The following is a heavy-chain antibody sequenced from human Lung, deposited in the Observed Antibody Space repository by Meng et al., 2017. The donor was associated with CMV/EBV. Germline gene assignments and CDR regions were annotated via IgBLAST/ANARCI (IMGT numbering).Heavy chain of an antibody. CDR1: GFTFSNYA. CDR3: ARDHWDSKWQWLTAGGMDV. D-gene: IGHD6-19*01. V-gene: IGHV3-30-3*01. CDR2: ITHDGSKK. J-gene: IGHJ6*02. Sequence: SLKISCAASGFTFSNYAVHWVRQAPGKGLDWVAVITHDGSKKYYADSVEGRYSISRDNSKNTVHLHMNSLRAEDTAFYYCARDHWDSKWQWLTAGGMDVWGQGTTVTVSS.